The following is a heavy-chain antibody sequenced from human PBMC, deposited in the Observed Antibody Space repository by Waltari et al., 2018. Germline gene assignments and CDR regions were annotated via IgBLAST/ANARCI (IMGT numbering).Heavy chain of an antibody. V-gene: IGHV3-20*04. Sequence: EVQLVESGGGMVRPGGSLRLSCAASGFTFNDYGMSWVRQVPGKGLEWVYGINWSGARKSYAESVMGRFTVSRDNAMNSLYLEMSSLRAEDTALYYCVREVFGSGWRESYFFDYWGQGTLVTVSS. CDR2: INWSGARK. CDR1: GFTFNDYG. CDR3: VREVFGSGWRESYFFDY. D-gene: IGHD6-19*01. J-gene: IGHJ4*02.